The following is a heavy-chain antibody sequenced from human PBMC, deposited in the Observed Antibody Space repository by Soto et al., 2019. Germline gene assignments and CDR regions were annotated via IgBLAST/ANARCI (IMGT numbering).Heavy chain of an antibody. V-gene: IGHV3-30*18. CDR1: GFTFSSYG. CDR2: ISYDGSKK. CDR3: AKGGLVIDY. Sequence: QVQLVESGGGVVQPGRSLRLSCAASGFTFSSYGMHWVRQAPGKGLEWVAVISYDGSKKYYADSVKGRFTISRDNSKNTLYLQMNSLKAEDTAVYYCAKGGLVIDYWGQGTLVTVSS. D-gene: IGHD3-9*01. J-gene: IGHJ4*02.